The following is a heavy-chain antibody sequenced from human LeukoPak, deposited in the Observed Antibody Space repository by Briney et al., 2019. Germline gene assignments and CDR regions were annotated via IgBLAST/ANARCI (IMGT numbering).Heavy chain of an antibody. Sequence: SETLSLTCTVSGGSISSYYWSWIRQPPGKGLEWIGYIYYSGSTNYNPSLKSRVTISVDTPKNQFSLKLSSVTAADTAVYYCARDYSNYAVAFDIWGQGTMVTVSS. CDR2: IYYSGST. J-gene: IGHJ3*02. CDR1: GGSISSYY. V-gene: IGHV4-59*01. D-gene: IGHD4-11*01. CDR3: ARDYSNYAVAFDI.